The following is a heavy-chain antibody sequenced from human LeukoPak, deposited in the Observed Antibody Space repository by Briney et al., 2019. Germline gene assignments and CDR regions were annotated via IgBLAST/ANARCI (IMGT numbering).Heavy chain of an antibody. V-gene: IGHV3-23*01. CDR2: ISGSGGST. Sequence: PGGSLRLSCVGSGFTFSSYSMSWVRQAPGKGLEWVSAISGSGGSTYYADSVKGRFTISRDNSKNTLYLQMNSLRAEDTAVYYCAKVRMYSSGWPDAFDIWGQGTMVTVSS. J-gene: IGHJ3*02. CDR3: AKVRMYSSGWPDAFDI. D-gene: IGHD6-19*01. CDR1: GFTFSSYS.